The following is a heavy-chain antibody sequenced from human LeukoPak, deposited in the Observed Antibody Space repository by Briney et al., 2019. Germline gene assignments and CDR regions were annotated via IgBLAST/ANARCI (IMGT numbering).Heavy chain of an antibody. CDR1: GFTFSSYE. D-gene: IGHD6-19*01. CDR2: ISSSGSTI. J-gene: IGHJ4*02. CDR3: ARDLAVAGTFYFDY. V-gene: IGHV3-48*03. Sequence: GGSLRLSCAASGFTFSSYEMNWVRQAPGKGLEWVSYISSSGSTIYYADSVKGRFTISRDNAKNSLYLQMNSLRAEDTAVYYCARDLAVAGTFYFDYWGQGTLVTVSS.